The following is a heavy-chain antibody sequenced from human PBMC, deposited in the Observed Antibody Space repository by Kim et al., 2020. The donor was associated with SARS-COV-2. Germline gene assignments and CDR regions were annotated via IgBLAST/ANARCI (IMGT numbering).Heavy chain of an antibody. CDR2: IKSKTDGGTT. D-gene: IGHD6-19*01. V-gene: IGHV3-15*01. J-gene: IGHJ4*02. Sequence: GGSLRLSCAASGFTFSNAWMSWVRQAPGKGLEWVGRIKSKTDGGTTDYAAPVKGRFTISRDDSKNTLYLQMNSLKTEDTAVYYCTTGPLMNQWPNEDFDYWGQGTLVTVSS. CDR1: GFTFSNAW. CDR3: TTGPLMNQWPNEDFDY.